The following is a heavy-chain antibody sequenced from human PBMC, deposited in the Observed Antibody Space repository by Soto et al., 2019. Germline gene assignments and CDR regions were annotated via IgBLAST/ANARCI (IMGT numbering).Heavy chain of an antibody. J-gene: IGHJ6*02. CDR2: ISSSSSTI. V-gene: IGHV3-48*02. D-gene: IGHD2-15*01. CDR3: ARRGDCSGGSCYSPREFDYYYGMDV. CDR1: GFTFSSYS. Sequence: EVQLVESGGGLVQPGGSLRLSCAASGFTFSSYSMNWVRQAPGKGLEWVSYISSSSSTIYYAASVKGRFTISRDNTKNSLYLQMNSLRDEDTAVYYCARRGDCSGGSCYSPREFDYYYGMDVWGQGTTVTVSS.